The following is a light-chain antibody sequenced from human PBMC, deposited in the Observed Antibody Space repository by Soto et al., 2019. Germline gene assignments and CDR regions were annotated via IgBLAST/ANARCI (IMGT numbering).Light chain of an antibody. V-gene: IGLV3-21*02. CDR1: NIGSKS. CDR2: GDT. CDR3: EVWDSSSDFYV. Sequence: SYELTQPPSVSVAPGQTASITCGGNNIGSKSVHWYQQKPGQAPVLVVYGDTDRPSGIPERFSGSNSGNTATLTISRVEAPDEAEYYSEVWDSSSDFYVFGTGTKVTV. J-gene: IGLJ1*01.